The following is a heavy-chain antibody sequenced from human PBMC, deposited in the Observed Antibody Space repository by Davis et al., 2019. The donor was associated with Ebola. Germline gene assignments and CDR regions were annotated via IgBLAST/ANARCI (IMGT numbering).Heavy chain of an antibody. V-gene: IGHV1-2*04. Sequence: ASVKVSCKASGYPFTAYYMHWVRQAPGQGLEWMGWINPNSDGTNYAQKFQGWVTMTRDTSISTAYMELSRLRSDDTAVYYCAREAYGDMGRWFDHWGQGTLGTVSS. CDR2: INPNSDGT. D-gene: IGHD4-17*01. CDR3: AREAYGDMGRWFDH. J-gene: IGHJ5*02. CDR1: GYPFTAYY.